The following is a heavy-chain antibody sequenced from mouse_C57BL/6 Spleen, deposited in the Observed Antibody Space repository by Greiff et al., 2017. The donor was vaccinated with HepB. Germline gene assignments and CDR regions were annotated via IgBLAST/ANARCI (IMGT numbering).Heavy chain of an antibody. J-gene: IGHJ4*01. CDR2: ISYDGSN. D-gene: IGHD1-1*01. V-gene: IGHV3-6*01. CDR1: GYSITSGYY. Sequence: EVQLQESGPGLVKPSQSLSLTCSVTGYSITSGYYWNWIRQFPGNKLEWMGYISYDGSNNYNPSLKNRISITRDTSKNQFFLKLNSVTTEDTATYYCARMGYYGDYYAMDYWGQGTSVTVSS. CDR3: ARMGYYGDYYAMDY.